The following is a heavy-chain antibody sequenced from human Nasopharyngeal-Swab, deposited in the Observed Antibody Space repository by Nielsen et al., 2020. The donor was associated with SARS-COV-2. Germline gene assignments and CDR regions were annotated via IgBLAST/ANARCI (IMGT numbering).Heavy chain of an antibody. V-gene: IGHV4-59*05. D-gene: IGHD3-10*01. J-gene: IGHJ4*02. CDR1: GVSISSYY. CDR3: ARQGWFGELLRPFDY. CDR2: IYYSGTT. Sequence: PETLSLTCTVSGVSISSYYWSWIRQPPGKGLEWIGHIYYSGTTYYNPSLKSRVTISVDTSKNQFSLKLSSVTAADTAVYYCARQGWFGELLRPFDYWGQGTLVTVSS.